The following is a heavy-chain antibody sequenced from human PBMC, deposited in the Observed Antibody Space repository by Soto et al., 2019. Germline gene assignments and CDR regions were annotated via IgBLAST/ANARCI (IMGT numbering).Heavy chain of an antibody. D-gene: IGHD1-26*01. CDR1: GGTFSSYA. CDR2: IIPIFGTA. Sequence: ASVKVSCKASGGTFSSYAISWVRQAPGQGLEWMGGIIPIFGTANYAQKFQGRVTITADKSTSTAYMELSSLRSEDTAVYYCASSWGFSGSYSDAFDIWGQGTMVTVSS. J-gene: IGHJ3*02. V-gene: IGHV1-69*06. CDR3: ASSWGFSGSYSDAFDI.